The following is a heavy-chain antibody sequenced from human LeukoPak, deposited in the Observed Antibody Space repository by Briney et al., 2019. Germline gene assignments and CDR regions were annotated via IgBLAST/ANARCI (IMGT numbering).Heavy chain of an antibody. Sequence: ASVKVSCKASGYTFTGYYMHWVRQAPGQGLEWMGWINTNTGNPTYAQGFTGRFVFSLDTSVSTAYLQISSLKAEDTAVYYCATGYCRTFDYWGQGTLVTISS. CDR2: INTNTGNP. V-gene: IGHV7-4-1*02. D-gene: IGHD6-13*01. CDR3: ATGYCRTFDY. J-gene: IGHJ4*02. CDR1: GYTFTGYY.